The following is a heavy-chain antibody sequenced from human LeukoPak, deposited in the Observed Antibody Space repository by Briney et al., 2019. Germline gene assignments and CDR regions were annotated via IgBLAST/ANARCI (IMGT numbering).Heavy chain of an antibody. CDR1: GGSFSGYY. CDR3: ARHYGP. D-gene: IGHD3-16*01. V-gene: IGHV4-34*01. Sequence: SETLSLTCAVYGGSFSGYYWSWIRQPPGKGLEWIGSIYDSGSTYYNPSLKSRVTISVNTSKNQFSLKLNSVTAADTAVYYCARHYGPWGQGTLVTVSS. J-gene: IGHJ5*02. CDR2: IYDSGST.